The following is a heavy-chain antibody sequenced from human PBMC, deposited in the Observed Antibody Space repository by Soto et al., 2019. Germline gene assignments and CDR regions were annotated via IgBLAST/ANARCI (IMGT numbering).Heavy chain of an antibody. CDR2: IYYSGST. D-gene: IGHD2-15*01. Sequence: PSETLSLTCTVSGGSISSSSYYWGWIRQPPGKGLEWIGSIYYSGSTYYNPSLKSRVTISVDTSKNQFPLKLSSVTAADTAVYYCASAMGGYCSGGSCQEGDAFDIWGQGTMVTVSS. V-gene: IGHV4-39*01. J-gene: IGHJ3*02. CDR1: GGSISSSSYY. CDR3: ASAMGGYCSGGSCQEGDAFDI.